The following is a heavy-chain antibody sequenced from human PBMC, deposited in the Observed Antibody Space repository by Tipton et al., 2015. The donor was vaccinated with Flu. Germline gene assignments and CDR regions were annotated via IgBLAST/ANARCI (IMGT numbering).Heavy chain of an antibody. Sequence: TLSLTCAVSGGSVNSDNWWTWVRQSPGKGLEWIGEIFHTGSSNYNPSLKSRVTFSVDKTKNQFSLKLSSVTAADTAVYYCARMRGVVVMGYFFYGMDDWGQGTTVTVSS. J-gene: IGHJ6*02. CDR2: IFHTGSS. V-gene: IGHV4-4*02. CDR3: ARMRGVVVMGYFFYGMDD. CDR1: GGSVNSDNW. D-gene: IGHD3-3*01.